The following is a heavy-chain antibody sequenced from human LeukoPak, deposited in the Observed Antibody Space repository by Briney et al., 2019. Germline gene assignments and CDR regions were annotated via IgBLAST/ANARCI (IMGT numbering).Heavy chain of an antibody. CDR2: MNPNSGNT. D-gene: IGHD3-10*01. CDR1: GYTFTSYD. Sequence: ASVKVSCKASGYTFTSYDINWVRQATGQGLEWMGWMNPNSGNTGYAQKFQGRVTITRNTSISTAYMELSSLRAEDTALYYCAKDRYYGSGSYFSHFDYWGQGTLVTVSS. V-gene: IGHV1-8*03. CDR3: AKDRYYGSGSYFSHFDY. J-gene: IGHJ4*02.